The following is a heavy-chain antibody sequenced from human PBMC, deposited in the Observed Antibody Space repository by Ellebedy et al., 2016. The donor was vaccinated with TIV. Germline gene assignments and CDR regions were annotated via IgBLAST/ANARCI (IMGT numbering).Heavy chain of an antibody. V-gene: IGHV3-33*01. CDR1: GFTFSSYG. CDR2: IWYDGSNK. J-gene: IGHJ5*02. Sequence: GESLKISCAASGFTFSSYGMHWVRQAPGKGLEWVAVIWYDGSNKYYADSVKGRFTISRDNSKNTLYLQMNSLRAEDTAVYYCARDLTAAKPVGWFDPWGQGTLVTVSS. D-gene: IGHD6-13*01. CDR3: ARDLTAAKPVGWFDP.